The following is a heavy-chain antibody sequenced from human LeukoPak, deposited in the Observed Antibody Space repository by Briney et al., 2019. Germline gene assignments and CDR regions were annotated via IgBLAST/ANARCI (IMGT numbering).Heavy chain of an antibody. J-gene: IGHJ3*02. CDR2: MNPNSGNT. D-gene: IGHD3-3*01. Sequence: GASVKVSCKASGYTFTSYDINWVRQATGQGLEWMGWMNPNSGNTGYAQKLQGRVTLTTETSTSTAYMELRSLRSDDTAVYYCARDGAIFGVVIIDAFDIWGQGTMVTVSS. CDR1: GYTFTSYD. CDR3: ARDGAIFGVVIIDAFDI. V-gene: IGHV1-8*01.